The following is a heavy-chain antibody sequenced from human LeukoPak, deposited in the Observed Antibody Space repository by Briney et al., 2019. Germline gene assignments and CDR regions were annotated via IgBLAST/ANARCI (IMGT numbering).Heavy chain of an antibody. J-gene: IGHJ6*02. CDR3: ARGITGTTGSYYYYGMDV. CDR2: ISAYNGNT. CDR1: GYTFTSYG. V-gene: IGHV1-18*01. D-gene: IGHD1-20*01. Sequence: ASVKVSCKASGYTFTSYGISWVRQAPGQGLEWMGWISAYNGNTNYAQKLQGRVTMTTDTSTSTAYMELRSLRSDDTAVYYCARGITGTTGSYYYYGMDVWGQGTTVTVSS.